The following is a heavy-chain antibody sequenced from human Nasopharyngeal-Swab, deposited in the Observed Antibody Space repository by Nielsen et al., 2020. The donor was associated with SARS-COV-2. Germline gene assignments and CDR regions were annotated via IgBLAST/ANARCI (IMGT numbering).Heavy chain of an antibody. CDR2: IWYDGSNK. Sequence: GESLKISCAASGFSFSTYGMHWVRQSPVKGLEWLTNIWYDGSNKYYADSVKGRFTVSRDNSKNTLFLEMDILRAEDTAVYYCARGSSVHAFDVWGQGTEVTVSS. J-gene: IGHJ3*01. CDR1: GFSFSTYG. V-gene: IGHV3-33*01. CDR3: ARGSSVHAFDV. D-gene: IGHD3-10*01.